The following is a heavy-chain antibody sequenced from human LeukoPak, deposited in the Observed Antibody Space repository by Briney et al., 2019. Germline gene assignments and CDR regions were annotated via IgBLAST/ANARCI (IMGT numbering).Heavy chain of an antibody. D-gene: IGHD3-10*01. CDR1: GASIDTGGYY. CDR3: ARIVLYGSGNYYFDS. V-gene: IGHV4-30-2*01. CDR2: IYHSAST. Sequence: SSQTLSLTCTVSGASIDTGGYYWSWIRQPPGNGLQWIGYIYHSASTSYNPSLKSRVTFSVDRSKNQFSLKLRSVTVADTAVYYCARIVLYGSGNYYFDSWGQGTPVTVSS. J-gene: IGHJ4*02.